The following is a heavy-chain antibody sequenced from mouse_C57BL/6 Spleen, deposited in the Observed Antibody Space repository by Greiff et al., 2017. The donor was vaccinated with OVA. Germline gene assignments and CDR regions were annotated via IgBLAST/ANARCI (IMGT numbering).Heavy chain of an antibody. CDR3: AREDGLRDYVDY. CDR2: IYPGDGDT. V-gene: IGHV1-82*01. D-gene: IGHD2-4*01. CDR1: GYAFSSSW. Sequence: VQLQQSGPELVKPGASVKISCKASGYAFSSSWMNWVKQRPGKGLEWIGRIYPGDGDTNYNGKFKGKATLTADKSSSTAYMQLSSLTSEDSAVYFCAREDGLRDYVDYWGQGTTLTVSS. J-gene: IGHJ2*01.